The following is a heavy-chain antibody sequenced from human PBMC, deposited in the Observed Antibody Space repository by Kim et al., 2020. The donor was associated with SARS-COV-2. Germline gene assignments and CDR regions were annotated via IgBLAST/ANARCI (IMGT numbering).Heavy chain of an antibody. CDR2: IYPGDSDT. CDR3: ASGGPIQLWPWKDNYYYYGMDV. Sequence: GESLQISCKGSGYSFTSYWIGWVRQMPGKGLEWMGIIYPGDSDTRYSPSFQGQVTISADKSISTAYLQWSSLKASDTAMYYCASGGPIQLWPWKDNYYYYGMDVWGQGTTVTVSS. J-gene: IGHJ6*02. D-gene: IGHD5-18*01. V-gene: IGHV5-51*01. CDR1: GYSFTSYW.